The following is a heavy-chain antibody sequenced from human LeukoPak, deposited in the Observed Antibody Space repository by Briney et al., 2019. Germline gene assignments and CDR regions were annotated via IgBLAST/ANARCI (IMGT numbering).Heavy chain of an antibody. V-gene: IGHV3-30*02. CDR1: GFTFSSYG. CDR2: IRYDGSNK. Sequence: GGSLRLSCEASGFTFSSYGMHWVRQAPGKGLEWVAFIRYDGSNKYYADSVEGRFTISRDNSKNTLYLQMNSLRAEDTAVYYCAKDPRRGVGFVGATFDYWGQGTLVSVSS. D-gene: IGHD1-26*01. J-gene: IGHJ4*02. CDR3: AKDPRRGVGFVGATFDY.